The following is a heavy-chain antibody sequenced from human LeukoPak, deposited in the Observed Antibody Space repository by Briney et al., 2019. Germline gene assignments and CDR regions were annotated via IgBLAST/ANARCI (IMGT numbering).Heavy chain of an antibody. D-gene: IGHD3-10*01. Sequence: GGSLRLSCAVSGFTFSDYYMSWLRQAPGKGLEWISYISSSGTTIYYADSVKGRFTISRDNAKNSLYLQMNSLRAEDTAVYYCARAGLLWFGESYFDYWGQGTLVTVSS. V-gene: IGHV3-11*01. CDR2: ISSSGTTI. J-gene: IGHJ4*02. CDR1: GFTFSDYY. CDR3: ARAGLLWFGESYFDY.